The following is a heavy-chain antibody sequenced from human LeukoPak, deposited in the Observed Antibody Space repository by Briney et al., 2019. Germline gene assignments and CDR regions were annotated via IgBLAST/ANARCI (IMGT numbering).Heavy chain of an antibody. Sequence: SETLSLTCTVSGGFISSNTYYWSWIRQPPGKGLEWIGEINHSGSTNYNPSLKSRVTISVDTSKNQFSLKLSSVTAADTAVYYCARSPRYDFWSGPRGSWFDPWGQGTLVTVSS. V-gene: IGHV4-39*07. CDR1: GGFISSNTYY. J-gene: IGHJ5*02. CDR3: ARSPRYDFWSGPRGSWFDP. D-gene: IGHD3-3*01. CDR2: INHSGST.